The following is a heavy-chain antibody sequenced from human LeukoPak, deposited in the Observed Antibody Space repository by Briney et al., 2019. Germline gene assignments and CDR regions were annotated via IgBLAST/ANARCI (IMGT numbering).Heavy chain of an antibody. CDR1: GGSISSGSYY. CDR3: ARGRRTMVRGVLGLYYYYYMDV. D-gene: IGHD3-10*01. V-gene: IGHV4-61*02. Sequence: SETLSLTCTVSGGSISSGSYYWSWIRQPAGKGLEWIGRIYTSGSTNYNPSLKSRVTISVDTSKNQFSLKLNSVTAADTAVYYCARGRRTMVRGVLGLYYYYYMDVWGKGTTVTISS. CDR2: IYTSGST. J-gene: IGHJ6*03.